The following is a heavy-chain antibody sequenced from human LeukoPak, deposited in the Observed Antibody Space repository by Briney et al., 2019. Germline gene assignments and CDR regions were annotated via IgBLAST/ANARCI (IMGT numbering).Heavy chain of an antibody. CDR2: INPTGGST. Sequence: ASVKVSCKASGYTFPSYFMHWVRQAPGQGLEWMGIINPTGGSTAYAQKFQGRVTMTRDTSTSTVYMELSSLRSDDTAVYYCARTAARRFDYWGQGTLVTVSS. V-gene: IGHV1-46*01. CDR3: ARTAARRFDY. CDR1: GYTFPSYF. J-gene: IGHJ4*02. D-gene: IGHD6-6*01.